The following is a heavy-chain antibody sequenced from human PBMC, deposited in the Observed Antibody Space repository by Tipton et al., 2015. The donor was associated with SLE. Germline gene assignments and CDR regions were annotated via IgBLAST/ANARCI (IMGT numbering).Heavy chain of an antibody. D-gene: IGHD6-13*01. V-gene: IGHV4-4*07. Sequence: TLSLTCTVSGGSISSYYWSWIRQPAGKGLEWIGRIYTSGSTNYNPSLKSRVTMSVDTSKNQFPLKLSSVTAADTAGYYCARDEAGYSSSWYLGYWGQGTLVTVSS. CDR2: IYTSGST. J-gene: IGHJ4*02. CDR1: GGSISSYY. CDR3: ARDEAGYSSSWYLGY.